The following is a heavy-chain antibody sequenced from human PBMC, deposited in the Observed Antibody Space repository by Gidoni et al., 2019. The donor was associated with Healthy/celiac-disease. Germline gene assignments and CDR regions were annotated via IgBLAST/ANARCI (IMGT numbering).Heavy chain of an antibody. CDR2: IRGSGAST. J-gene: IGHJ5*02. Sequence: EVQLLASGGGLVQPGGSMRCSCAASGFTFSSSAMSWVRQAPGTGLGWVSAIRGSGASTYYADSVRGRFTITRDKSQNTLYLQMNSLRAEDTAVYYCAKDLGAAAEGNWFDPWGQGTLVTVSS. D-gene: IGHD6-25*01. CDR3: AKDLGAAAEGNWFDP. CDR1: GFTFSSSA. V-gene: IGHV3-23*01.